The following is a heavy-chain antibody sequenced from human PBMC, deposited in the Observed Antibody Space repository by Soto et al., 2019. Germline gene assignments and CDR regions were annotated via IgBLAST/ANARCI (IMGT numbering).Heavy chain of an antibody. CDR2: IHYSGST. V-gene: IGHV4-31*03. D-gene: IGHD2-15*01. CDR3: ASDHRWSTQYYGTDV. Sequence: PSETLSLTCTVSGDSISSNGYYWSWIRRHPGKGLEWIGYIHYSGSTYYNPSLKSRVTLSLDTSKKQFSLKLSSVTAADTAVYYCASDHRWSTQYYGTDVWGQGTTVTVSS. CDR1: GDSISSNGYY. J-gene: IGHJ6*02.